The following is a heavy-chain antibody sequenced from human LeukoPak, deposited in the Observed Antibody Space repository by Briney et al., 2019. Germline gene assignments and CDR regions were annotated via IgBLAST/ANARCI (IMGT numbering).Heavy chain of an antibody. CDR1: GFTFSSYS. CDR3: AKNPRLEGWIYFDS. CDR2: ISGSGGRI. Sequence: GGSLRLSCAASGFTFSSYSMSWVRQAPGKGLEWVSSISGSGGRIDYADSVKGRFTISRDNSKNTLSLQMNSLTAEDTAVYYCAKNPRLEGWIYFDSWGRGILVTVSS. J-gene: IGHJ4*02. V-gene: IGHV3-23*01. D-gene: IGHD1-1*01.